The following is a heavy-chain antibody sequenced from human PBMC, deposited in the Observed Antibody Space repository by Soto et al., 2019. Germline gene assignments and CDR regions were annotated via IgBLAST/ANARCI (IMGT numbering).Heavy chain of an antibody. D-gene: IGHD4-17*01. CDR3: ARAYGDYGLMFKYYYYMDV. J-gene: IGHJ6*03. Sequence: GGSLRLSCAASGFTFSSYGMHWVRQAPGKGLEWVAVIWYDGSNKYYADSVKGRFTISRDNSKNTLYLQMNSLRAEDTAVYYCARAYGDYGLMFKYYYYMDVWGKGTTVTVSS. V-gene: IGHV3-33*01. CDR2: IWYDGSNK. CDR1: GFTFSSYG.